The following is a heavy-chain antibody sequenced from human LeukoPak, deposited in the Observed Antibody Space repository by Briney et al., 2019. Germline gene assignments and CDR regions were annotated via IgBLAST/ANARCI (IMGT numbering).Heavy chain of an antibody. Sequence: AGSLRLSCAASGFSISDYYMTWIRQAPGKGLEWVSYISSSSSHTNYADSVKGRFTISRDNAKNSLYLQMNSLRAEDTAVYYCARTAFCGGDCYYDGFDMWGQGTMVTVSS. V-gene: IGHV3-11*03. D-gene: IGHD2-21*02. CDR3: ARTAFCGGDCYYDGFDM. J-gene: IGHJ3*02. CDR1: GFSISDYY. CDR2: ISSSSSHT.